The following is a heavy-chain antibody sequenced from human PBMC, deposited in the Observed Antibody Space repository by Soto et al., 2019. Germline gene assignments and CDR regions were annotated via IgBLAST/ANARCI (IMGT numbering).Heavy chain of an antibody. J-gene: IGHJ6*02. D-gene: IGHD6-13*01. V-gene: IGHV1-69*02. Sequence: QVQLVQSGAEVKKPGSSVKVSCKASGGTFSSYTISWVRQAPGQGLEWMGRIIPILGIANYAQKFQGRVTITADKSTSTAYMELSILRSEDTAVYYCARGGLAAAGHYYYYGMDVWGQGTTVTVSS. CDR3: ARGGLAAAGHYYYYGMDV. CDR2: IIPILGIA. CDR1: GGTFSSYT.